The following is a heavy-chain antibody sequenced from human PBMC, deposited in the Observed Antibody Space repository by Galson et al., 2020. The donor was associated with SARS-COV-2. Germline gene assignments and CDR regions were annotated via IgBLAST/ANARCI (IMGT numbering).Heavy chain of an antibody. CDR1: GYSISSGYY. CDR3: ARLLNGGIGDV. J-gene: IGHJ6*04. Sequence: SETLSLTCAVSGYSISSGYYWGWIRQPPGKGLEWIGSIYHSGSTYYNPSLKSRVTISVDTSKNQFSLKLSSVTAADTAVYYCARLLNGGIGDVWGKGTTVTISS. D-gene: IGHD3-16*01. CDR2: IYHSGST. V-gene: IGHV4-38-2*01.